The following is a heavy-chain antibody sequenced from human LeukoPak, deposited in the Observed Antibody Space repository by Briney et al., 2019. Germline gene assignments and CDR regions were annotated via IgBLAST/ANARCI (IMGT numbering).Heavy chain of an antibody. J-gene: IGHJ4*02. D-gene: IGHD4-17*01. CDR2: INSDGSST. CDR1: GLTFSSYW. CDR3: AKVTAVTNTGALDY. V-gene: IGHV3-74*01. Sequence: GGSLRLSCAASGLTFSSYWMHWVRQAPGKGLVWVSRINSDGSSTTYADSVKGRLTISRDNAKNTLYLQMNSLRVDDTAVYYCAKVTAVTNTGALDYWGQGTLVTVSS.